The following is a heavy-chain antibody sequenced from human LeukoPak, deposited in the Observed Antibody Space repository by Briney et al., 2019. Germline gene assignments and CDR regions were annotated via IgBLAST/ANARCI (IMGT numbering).Heavy chain of an antibody. CDR2: IWYDGSNK. CDR1: GFTFSSYG. CDR3: AKDWYRALLWFGSPPMDV. J-gene: IGHJ6*04. V-gene: IGHV3-33*06. Sequence: PGGSLRLSCAASGFTFSSYGMHWVRQAPGKGLEWVAVIWYDGSNKYYADSVKGRFTISRDNSKNTLYLQMNSLRAEDTAVYYCAKDWYRALLWFGSPPMDVWGKGTTVTVSS. D-gene: IGHD3-10*01.